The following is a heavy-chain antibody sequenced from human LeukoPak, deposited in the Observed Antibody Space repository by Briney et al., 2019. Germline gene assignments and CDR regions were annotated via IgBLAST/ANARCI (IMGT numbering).Heavy chain of an antibody. CDR2: LYYSGST. CDR1: GGFISSYY. Sequence: SETLSLTCTVSGGFISSYYWGWIRQPPGKGLEWIGSLYYSGSTNYNPSLKSRVTISVDTSKTQFSLKLCSVTAADTAVYYCARQNSGSYGGDAFDIWGQGTMVTVSS. D-gene: IGHD1-26*01. V-gene: IGHV4-59*08. CDR3: ARQNSGSYGGDAFDI. J-gene: IGHJ3*02.